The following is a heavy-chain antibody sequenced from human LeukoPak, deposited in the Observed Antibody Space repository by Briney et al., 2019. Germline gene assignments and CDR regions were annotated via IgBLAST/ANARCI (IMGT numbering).Heavy chain of an antibody. CDR3: ARDYYDSSGYYCGGGDY. Sequence: EASVKVSCKASGGTFSSYTISWVRQAPGQGLEWMGRIIPILGIANYAQKFQGRVTITADKSTSTAYMELSSLRSEDTAVFYCARDYYDSSGYYCGGGDYWGQGTLVTVSS. D-gene: IGHD3-22*01. V-gene: IGHV1-69*02. J-gene: IGHJ4*02. CDR1: GGTFSSYT. CDR2: IIPILGIA.